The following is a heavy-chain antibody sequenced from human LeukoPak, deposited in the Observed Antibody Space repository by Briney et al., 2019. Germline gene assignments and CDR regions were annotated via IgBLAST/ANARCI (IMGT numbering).Heavy chain of an antibody. Sequence: VASVKVSFKASGYTFTSYGISWVRQASGQGLEWMGWISAYNGNTNYAQKLQGRVTMTTDTSTSTAYMELRSLRSDDTAVYYCARTGGIYDILTGRDYWGQGTLVTVSS. J-gene: IGHJ4*02. CDR1: GYTFTSYG. V-gene: IGHV1-18*01. CDR3: ARTGGIYDILTGRDY. CDR2: ISAYNGNT. D-gene: IGHD3-9*01.